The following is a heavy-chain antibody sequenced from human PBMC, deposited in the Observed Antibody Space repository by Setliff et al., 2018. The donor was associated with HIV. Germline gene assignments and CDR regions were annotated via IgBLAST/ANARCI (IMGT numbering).Heavy chain of an antibody. J-gene: IGHJ4*02. CDR2: FDPEDGET. D-gene: IGHD1-1*01. CDR3: ARQLSNSLDY. Sequence: GASVKVSCKVSGYTLSELSMHWVRQAPGEGLEWMGGFDPEDGETIYAEKFQGRVTMTEDTATETAYMELSSLRSDDTAVYYCARQLSNSLDYWGQGTLVTVSS. CDR1: GYTLSELS. V-gene: IGHV1-24*01.